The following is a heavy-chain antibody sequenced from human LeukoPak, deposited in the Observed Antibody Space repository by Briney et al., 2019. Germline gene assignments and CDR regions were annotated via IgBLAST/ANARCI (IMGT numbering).Heavy chain of an antibody. CDR2: IYYSGST. J-gene: IGHJ4*02. CDR1: GGSISSGDYY. Sequence: SETLSLTCTVSGGSISSGDYYWSWTRQPPGKGLEWIGYIYYSGSTYYNPSLKSRVTISVDTSKNQFSLKLSSVTAADTAVYYCARVGRGYCSGGSCYLPGYFDYWGQGTLVTVSS. D-gene: IGHD2-15*01. V-gene: IGHV4-30-4*08. CDR3: ARVGRGYCSGGSCYLPGYFDY.